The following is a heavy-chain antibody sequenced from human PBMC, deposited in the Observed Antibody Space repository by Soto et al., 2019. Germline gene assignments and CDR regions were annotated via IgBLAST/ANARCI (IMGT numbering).Heavy chain of an antibody. J-gene: IGHJ6*02. CDR2: IIPIFGTA. D-gene: IGHD2-2*01. CDR3: ARASVEPVYCSSTSCYAGSGYGMDV. V-gene: IGHV1-69*13. Sequence: EASVKVSCKASGGTFSSYAISWVRQAPGQGLEWMGGIIPIFGTANYAQKFQGRVTITADESTSTAYMELSSLRSEDTAVYYCARASVEPVYCSSTSCYAGSGYGMDVWGQGTTVTVSS. CDR1: GGTFSSYA.